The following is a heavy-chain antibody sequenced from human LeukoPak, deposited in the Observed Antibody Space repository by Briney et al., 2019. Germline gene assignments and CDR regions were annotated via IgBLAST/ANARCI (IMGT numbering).Heavy chain of an antibody. CDR3: AREGKLAAGTHNWFDP. CDR2: IDTSGST. Sequence: KPSETLSLTCTVSGGSISSGSYCWSWIRQPAGKGLEWIGRIDTSGSTNYNPSLKSRVTLSVDMSKNQFFLKLTSVTAADTAVYYCAREGKLAAGTHNWFDPWGQGTLVTVSS. CDR1: GGSISSGSYC. J-gene: IGHJ5*02. D-gene: IGHD6-13*01. V-gene: IGHV4-61*02.